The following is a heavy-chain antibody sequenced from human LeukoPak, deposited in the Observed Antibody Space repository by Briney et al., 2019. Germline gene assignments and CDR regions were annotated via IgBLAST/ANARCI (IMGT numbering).Heavy chain of an antibody. D-gene: IGHD3-3*01. CDR3: AKDSTYYDFWSGYGKGDYFDY. V-gene: IGHV3-23*01. J-gene: IGHJ4*02. CDR2: ISASGGST. Sequence: PGGSLRLSCAASGFTFSSSAMSWVRQVPGKGLEWVSGISASGGSTYYADSVKGRFTISRDNSKNTLYLQMNSLRAEDTAVYYCAKDSTYYDFWSGYGKGDYFDYWGQGTLVTVSS. CDR1: GFTFSSSA.